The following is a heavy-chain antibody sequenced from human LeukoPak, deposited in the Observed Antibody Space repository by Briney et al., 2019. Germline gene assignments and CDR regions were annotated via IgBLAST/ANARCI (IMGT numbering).Heavy chain of an antibody. V-gene: IGHV4-59*08. Sequence: PSETLSLTCTVSGGSISSYYWSWIRQPPGKGLEWIGYIYYSGSTNYNPSLKSRVTISVDTSKNQFSLKLSSVTAADTAVYYCARAGGYCSSTSCYEDYWGQGTLVTVSS. D-gene: IGHD2-2*01. J-gene: IGHJ4*02. CDR2: IYYSGST. CDR3: ARAGGYCSSTSCYEDY. CDR1: GGSISSYY.